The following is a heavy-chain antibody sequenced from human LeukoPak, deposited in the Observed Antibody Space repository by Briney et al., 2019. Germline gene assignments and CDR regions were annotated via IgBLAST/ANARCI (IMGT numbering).Heavy chain of an antibody. Sequence: SETLSLTCSVSGGSISSSYWSWIRQPPGKGLEWIGDISYSGTTNFNPSLKSRFTISLDTSKNQFSPQLSSVTAADTAVYYCARVLPPLYHFDYWGQGTLVTVSS. CDR2: ISYSGTT. CDR3: ARVLPPLYHFDY. J-gene: IGHJ4*02. CDR1: GGSISSSY. V-gene: IGHV4-59*08. D-gene: IGHD2-2*02.